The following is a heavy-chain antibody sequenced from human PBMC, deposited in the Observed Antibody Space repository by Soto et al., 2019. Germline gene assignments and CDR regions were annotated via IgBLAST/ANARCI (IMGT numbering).Heavy chain of an antibody. D-gene: IGHD3-10*01. Sequence: QLQLQESGSGLVKPSQTLSLTCAVSGGSISSGGYSWSWIRQPPGKGLEWIGYIYHSGSTYYNPSLTSRVTISVDRSKNQFSLKLSSVTAADTAVYYCARTNYYGSGGLGYWGQGTLVTVSS. V-gene: IGHV4-30-2*01. J-gene: IGHJ4*02. CDR1: GGSISSGGYS. CDR2: IYHSGST. CDR3: ARTNYYGSGGLGY.